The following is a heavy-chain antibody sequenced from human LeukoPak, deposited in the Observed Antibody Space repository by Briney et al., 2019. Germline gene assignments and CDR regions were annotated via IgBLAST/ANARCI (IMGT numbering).Heavy chain of an antibody. J-gene: IGHJ4*02. Sequence: ASVRLSCKASGYTFTNYGISWVRQAPGQGPEWMGWISPYSGNTDYAQKLQGRVTVTTDTSTSAAYMELRSLRSDDTAMYFCARSPRVVTRLDYWGQGTLVTVSS. D-gene: IGHD4-23*01. V-gene: IGHV1-18*01. CDR2: ISPYSGNT. CDR1: GYTFTNYG. CDR3: ARSPRVVTRLDY.